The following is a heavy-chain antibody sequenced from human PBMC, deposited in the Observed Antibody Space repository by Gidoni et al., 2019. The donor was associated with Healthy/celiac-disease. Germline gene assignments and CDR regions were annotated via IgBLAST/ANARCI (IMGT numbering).Heavy chain of an antibody. Sequence: QVQLVQSGAEVKKPGASVKVSCKASGYTFTGYYMHWVRQAPGQGLEWMGRINPNRGGTNYAQKFQGRVTMTRDTSISTAYMELSRLRSDDTAVYYCARDSGSGYDAFDIWGQGTMVTVSS. J-gene: IGHJ3*02. CDR1: GYTFTGYY. V-gene: IGHV1-2*06. D-gene: IGHD3-22*01. CDR3: ARDSGSGYDAFDI. CDR2: INPNRGGT.